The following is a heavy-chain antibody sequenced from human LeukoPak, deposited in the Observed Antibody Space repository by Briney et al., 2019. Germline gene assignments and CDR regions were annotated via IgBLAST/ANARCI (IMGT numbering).Heavy chain of an antibody. J-gene: IGHJ4*02. CDR3: ASGSGHDY. CDR2: ISSTSSHI. D-gene: IGHD2-15*01. V-gene: IGHV3-21*01. CDR1: GFTFSSSS. Sequence: GRSLRLSCAASGFTFSSSSMNWVRQAPGKGLESVSSISSTSSHINYAESVKGRFTISRDNAKNSLYLQMNGLRAEDTAVYYCASGSGHDYWGQGTLVTVSS.